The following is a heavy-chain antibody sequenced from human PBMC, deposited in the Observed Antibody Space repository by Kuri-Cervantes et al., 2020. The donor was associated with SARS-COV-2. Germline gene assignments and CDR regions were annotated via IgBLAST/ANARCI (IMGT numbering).Heavy chain of an antibody. CDR2: IDSSSYYI. Sequence: LSLPCAASGFTFSGYSMNWIRQAPGKGLEWVASIDSSSYYIYHADSVKGRLTISRDNAKTSLYLQMNSLKPEYTAVYYCAGEQGGELGADVEYWGQGALVTVSS. CDR3: AGEQGGELGADVEY. V-gene: IGHV3-21*01. J-gene: IGHJ4*02. D-gene: IGHD7-27*01. CDR1: GFTFSGYS.